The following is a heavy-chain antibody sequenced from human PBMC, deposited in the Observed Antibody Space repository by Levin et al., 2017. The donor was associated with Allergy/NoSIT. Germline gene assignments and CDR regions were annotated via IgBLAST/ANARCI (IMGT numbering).Heavy chain of an antibody. J-gene: IGHJ6*02. CDR3: ARGGGGSGSYRLYYYYGMDV. CDR2: INHSGST. CDR1: GGSFSGYY. Sequence: SQTLSLTCAVYGGSFSGYYWSWIRQPPGKGLEWIGEINHSGSTNYNPSLKSRVTISVDTSKNQFSLKLSSVTAADTAVYYCARGGGGSGSYRLYYYYGMDVWGQGTTVTVSS. V-gene: IGHV4-34*01. D-gene: IGHD3-10*01.